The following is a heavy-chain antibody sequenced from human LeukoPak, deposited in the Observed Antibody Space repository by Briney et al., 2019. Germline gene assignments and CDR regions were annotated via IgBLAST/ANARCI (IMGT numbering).Heavy chain of an antibody. CDR3: AREADTAMGDAFDI. CDR1: GDSVPSNSAA. V-gene: IGHV6-1*01. Sequence: SQTLSLTCALSGDSVPSNSAAWNWIRQSPSRGLEWLGRTYYRSKWYNDYAVSVKSRITINPDISKNQFSLQLNSVTPEDTAVYYCAREADTAMGDAFDIWGQGTMVTVSS. J-gene: IGHJ3*02. CDR2: TYYRSKWYN. D-gene: IGHD5-18*01.